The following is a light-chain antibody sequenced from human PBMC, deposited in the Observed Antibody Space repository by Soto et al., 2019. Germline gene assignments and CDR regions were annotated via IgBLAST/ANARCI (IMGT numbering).Light chain of an antibody. CDR2: DAS. CDR3: QQSYRTPPIT. V-gene: IGKV1-5*01. Sequence: DIQMTQSPSTLSASVGDRVTITCRASQTVGSWLAWYQQKPGKAPKLLIYDASSLQSGVPSRFSGSGSGTEFTLTISSLQPEDFATYYCQQSYRTPPITFGQGTRLEIK. J-gene: IGKJ5*01. CDR1: QTVGSW.